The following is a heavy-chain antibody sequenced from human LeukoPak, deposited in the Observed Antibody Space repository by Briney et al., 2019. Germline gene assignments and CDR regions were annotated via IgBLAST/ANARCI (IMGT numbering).Heavy chain of an antibody. Sequence: SETLSLTCTVSGGSISSHYWSWIRQPPGKGLEWIGYIYYSGSTNYNPSIKSRVTISVDTSKNQFSLKLSSVTAADTAVYYCARVQYYYDSSGYHYYFDYWGQGTLVTVSS. D-gene: IGHD3-22*01. CDR1: GGSISSHY. J-gene: IGHJ4*02. CDR2: IYYSGST. CDR3: ARVQYYYDSSGYHYYFDY. V-gene: IGHV4-59*11.